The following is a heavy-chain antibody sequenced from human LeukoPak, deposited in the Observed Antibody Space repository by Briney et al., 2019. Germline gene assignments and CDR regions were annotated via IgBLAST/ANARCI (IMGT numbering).Heavy chain of an antibody. CDR1: GSTFSSYA. V-gene: IGHV3-30*02. J-gene: IGHJ4*02. D-gene: IGHD5-18*01. CDR2: IRFDGTTK. CDR3: ARRATAERGHSYGLDY. Sequence: GGSLRLSCAASGSTFSSYAMHWVRQPPGKGLEWVALIRFDGTTKYYADSVKGRFTISRDNSKNTLYLQMNGLRPEDTAVYYCARRATAERGHSYGLDYWGQGTLVTVSS.